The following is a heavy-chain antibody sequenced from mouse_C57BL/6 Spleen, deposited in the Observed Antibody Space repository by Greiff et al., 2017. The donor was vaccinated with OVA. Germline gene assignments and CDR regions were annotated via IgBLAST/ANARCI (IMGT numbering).Heavy chain of an antibody. CDR3: ARGRRTAQGWYFDV. CDR2: ISYDGSN. CDR1: GYSITSGYY. Sequence: EVKLVESGPGLVKPSQSLSLTCSVTGYSITSGYYWNWIRQFPGNKLEWMGYISYDGSNNYNPSLKNRISITRDTSKNQFFLKVSSVTTEDTATYYCARGRRTAQGWYFDVWGTGTTGTVSS. V-gene: IGHV3-6*01. D-gene: IGHD3-2*02. J-gene: IGHJ1*03.